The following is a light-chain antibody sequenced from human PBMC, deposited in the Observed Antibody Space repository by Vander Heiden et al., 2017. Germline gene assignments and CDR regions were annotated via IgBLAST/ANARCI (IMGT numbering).Light chain of an antibody. CDR1: QSVSRY. J-gene: IGKJ3*01. CDR3: HLRSNWPFT. V-gene: IGKV3-11*01. CDR2: DAS. Sequence: EISLLQSPATLSLSPGERATLSCRASQSVSRYLAWYQQKPGQAPRLLIYDASNTATRIPDRFSGSGSVTDFTLTIIILDPEDFAVYSCHLRSNWPFTFGRGTKVDIK.